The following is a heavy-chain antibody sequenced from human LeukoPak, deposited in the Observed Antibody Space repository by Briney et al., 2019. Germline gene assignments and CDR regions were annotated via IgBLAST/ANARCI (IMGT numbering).Heavy chain of an antibody. CDR1: GFTFRTSA. CDR2: ISSDGSYK. CDR3: AKDRDVWGSLLDY. D-gene: IGHD3-16*01. Sequence: GGSLRLSCAASGFTFRTSAMHWVRQAPGKGLEWVALISSDGSYKFYADSVKDRFSISRDNSKNTVYLQMNSLRAEDTAVYYCAKDRDVWGSLLDYWGQGTLVTVSS. V-gene: IGHV3-30*04. J-gene: IGHJ4*02.